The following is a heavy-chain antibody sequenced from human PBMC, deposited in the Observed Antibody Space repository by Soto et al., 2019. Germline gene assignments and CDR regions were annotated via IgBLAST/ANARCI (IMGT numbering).Heavy chain of an antibody. D-gene: IGHD1-7*01. CDR3: AKGNWNYVGYFGD. CDR2: MSGSGGTT. V-gene: IGHV3-23*01. J-gene: IGHJ4*02. Sequence: EVQLLDSGGGLIQPGGSLRLSCAASGFTFSNFAMTWVRQAPGTGLEWVSTMSGSGGTTYYADSVEGRFTISRDNSKNTLSLQMNSLRAEDTAVYYGAKGNWNYVGYFGDWSQGTLVTVSS. CDR1: GFTFSNFA.